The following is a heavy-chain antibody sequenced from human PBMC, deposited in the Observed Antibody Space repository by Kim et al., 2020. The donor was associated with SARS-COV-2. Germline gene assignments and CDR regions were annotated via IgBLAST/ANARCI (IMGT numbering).Heavy chain of an antibody. CDR1: GFTFSSYW. Sequence: GGSLRLSCAASGFTFSSYWMHWVRQAPGKGLVWVSRINSDGSSTSYADSVKGRFTISRDNAKNTLYLQMNSLRAEDTAVYYCARDQHAYYDFWSGQPYLGWYFDLWGRGTLVTVSS. CDR2: INSDGSST. J-gene: IGHJ2*01. D-gene: IGHD3-3*01. V-gene: IGHV3-74*01. CDR3: ARDQHAYYDFWSGQPYLGWYFDL.